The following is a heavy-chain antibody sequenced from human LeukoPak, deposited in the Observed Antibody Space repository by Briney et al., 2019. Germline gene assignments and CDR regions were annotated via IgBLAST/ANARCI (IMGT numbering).Heavy chain of an antibody. D-gene: IGHD1/OR15-1a*01. CDR1: GFTFTDHY. J-gene: IGHJ3*02. V-gene: IGHV3-11*04. Sequence: PGGSLRLSCAASGFTFTDHYMSWVRQAPGKGLEWVSYISSGGDIIYYADSVKGRFTVSRDNAKNSLYLQMNSLRAEDTAVYYCAKVSHSKQKGPFDIWGPGTMVTVSS. CDR3: AKVSHSKQKGPFDI. CDR2: ISSGGDII.